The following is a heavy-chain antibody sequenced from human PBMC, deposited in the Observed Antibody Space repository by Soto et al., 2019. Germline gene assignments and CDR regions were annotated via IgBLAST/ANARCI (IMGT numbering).Heavy chain of an antibody. CDR2: IKQDGSEK. Sequence: PGGSLRLSCAASGFTFSSYWMSWVRQAPGKRLEWMANIKQDGSEKYYVDSVKGRFTISRDNAKNSLYLQMNSLRAEDTAVYYCARFYYDSSGYLPSPYYYYYGMDVWGQGTTVTVSS. J-gene: IGHJ6*02. D-gene: IGHD3-22*01. CDR1: GFTFSSYW. V-gene: IGHV3-7*04. CDR3: ARFYYDSSGYLPSPYYYYYGMDV.